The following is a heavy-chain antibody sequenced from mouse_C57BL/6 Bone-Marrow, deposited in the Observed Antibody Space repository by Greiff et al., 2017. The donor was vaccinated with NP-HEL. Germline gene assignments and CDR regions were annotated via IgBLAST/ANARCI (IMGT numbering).Heavy chain of an antibody. CDR2: IYPGSGNT. J-gene: IGHJ3*01. V-gene: IGHV1-76*01. D-gene: IGHD1-1*01. CDR1: GYTFTDYY. CDR3: ARDYYGRRGFAY. Sequence: QVQLQQSGAELVRPGASVKLSCKASGYTFTDYYINWVKQRPGQGLEWIARIYPGSGNTYYNEKFKGKATLTAEKSSSTAYMQLSSLTSEDSAVYCCARDYYGRRGFAYWGQGTLVTVSA.